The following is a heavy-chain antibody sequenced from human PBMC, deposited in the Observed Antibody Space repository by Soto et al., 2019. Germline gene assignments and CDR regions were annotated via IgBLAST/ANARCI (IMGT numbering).Heavy chain of an antibody. V-gene: IGHV1-8*01. CDR1: GLTFTTYD. CDR2: MNPITGNA. J-gene: IGHJ4*02. CDR3: ARRKERSGPHYFDS. Sequence: RASVKVSCKASGLTFTTYDIHWVRQATGQGLEWMGWMNPITGNAGYAQKFQGRVTMTRNTSISTAYMEVRSLRSEDTAVYYCARRKERSGPHYFDSWGQGSLVTVSS.